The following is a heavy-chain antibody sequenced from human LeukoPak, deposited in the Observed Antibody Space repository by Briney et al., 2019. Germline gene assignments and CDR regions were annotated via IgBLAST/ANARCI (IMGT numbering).Heavy chain of an antibody. CDR2: IYSGGRT. D-gene: IGHD3-22*01. CDR1: VFTFSSYA. V-gene: IGHV3-53*01. J-gene: IGHJ4*02. Sequence: GGSLRLSCAASVFTFSSYAMSWVRQAPGKGLEWVSVIYSGGRTYYADSVKGRFTISRDNSKNTLYLQMNRLRAEDTAVYYCARDYDSSGYYRVFYYWGQGTLVTVSS. CDR3: ARDYDSSGYYRVFYY.